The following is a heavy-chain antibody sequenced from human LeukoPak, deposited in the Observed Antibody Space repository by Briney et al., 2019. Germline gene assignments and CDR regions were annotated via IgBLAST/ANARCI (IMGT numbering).Heavy chain of an antibody. CDR2: ISGSGGST. V-gene: IGHV3-23*01. CDR1: GFTFSSNA. CDR3: AKDGSSYCSGGSCYFFDY. J-gene: IGHJ4*02. D-gene: IGHD2-15*01. Sequence: GGSLRLSCAASGFTFSSNAMSSVRQAPGKGLEWVSAISGSGGSTYYADSVKGRFTISRDNSKNTLYLQMNSLRAEDTAVYYCAKDGSSYCSGGSCYFFDYWGQGTLVTVSS.